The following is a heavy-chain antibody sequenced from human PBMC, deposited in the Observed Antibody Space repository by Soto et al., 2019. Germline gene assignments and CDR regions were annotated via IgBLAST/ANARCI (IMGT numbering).Heavy chain of an antibody. V-gene: IGHV3-74*01. CDR3: GRGSGPRGRPY. CDR2: ISGDGTTT. D-gene: IGHD3-16*01. CDR1: GFIFTNYW. Sequence: GGSLRLSCAASGFIFTNYWMHWVRQAPGERLLWVARISGDGTTTTYVDSAKGRFTISKDNAKNTVYLQMNGLRTEDTAVYYCGRGSGPRGRPYWGQGITVTVSS. J-gene: IGHJ1*01.